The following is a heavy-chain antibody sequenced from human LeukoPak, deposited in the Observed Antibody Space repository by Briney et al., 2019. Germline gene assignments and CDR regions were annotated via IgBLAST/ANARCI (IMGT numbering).Heavy chain of an antibody. D-gene: IGHD3-10*01. CDR1: GFPFRGFS. J-gene: IGHJ4*02. CDR2: ISSSSTYI. V-gene: IGHV3-21*01. Sequence: GGSLRLSCVASGFPFRGFSMNWVRQAPGKGLEWVSSISSSSTYIYYADSVKGRFTISRDNAKNSLYLQMNSLRVEDTAVYYCARAEGSGSSFDYWGQGTLVTVSS. CDR3: ARAEGSGSSFDY.